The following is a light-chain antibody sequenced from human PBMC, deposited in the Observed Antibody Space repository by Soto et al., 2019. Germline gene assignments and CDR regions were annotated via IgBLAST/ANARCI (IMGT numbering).Light chain of an antibody. CDR2: GAS. CDR3: QQYNNWPPYT. V-gene: IGKV3-15*01. Sequence: EIVMTQSPATLSVSTGEIATLSCRASQSVSSNLAWYQQKPGQAPRLLIYGASTRATGIPARFSGSGSGTEFTLTISSLPSEDFAVYYCQQYNNWPPYTFGQGTKLEIK. J-gene: IGKJ2*01. CDR1: QSVSSN.